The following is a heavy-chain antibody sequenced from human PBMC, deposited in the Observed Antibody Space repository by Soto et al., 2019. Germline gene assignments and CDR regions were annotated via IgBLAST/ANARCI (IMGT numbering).Heavy chain of an antibody. CDR1: GYTFTSYG. CDR3: ASVNHSSSWYSYYYYYGMDV. D-gene: IGHD6-13*01. Sequence: ASVKVSCKASGYTFTSYGISWVRQAPGQGLEWMGWISAYNGNTNYAQKLQGRVTMTTDTSTSTAYMELRSLRSDDTAVYYCASVNHSSSWYSYYYYYGMDVWGQGTTVTVSS. CDR2: ISAYNGNT. V-gene: IGHV1-18*01. J-gene: IGHJ6*02.